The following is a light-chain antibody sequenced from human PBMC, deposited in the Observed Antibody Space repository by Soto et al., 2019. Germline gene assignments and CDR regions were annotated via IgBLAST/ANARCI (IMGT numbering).Light chain of an antibody. J-gene: IGKJ1*01. V-gene: IGKV3-20*01. CDR3: QQYGSSPRT. CDR1: QSVSSTY. CDR2: GAS. Sequence: DIVLPQSQRPRSLSPGERSTLSCMASQSVSSTYLAWYQQKPGQAPSLLMYGASRRATGIPERFSGSGSGTDFTLTISRLEPEDFAVYYCQQYGSSPRTFGQGTKVDIK.